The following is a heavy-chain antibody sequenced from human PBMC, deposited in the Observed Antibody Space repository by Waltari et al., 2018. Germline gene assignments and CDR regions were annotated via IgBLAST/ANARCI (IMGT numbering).Heavy chain of an antibody. J-gene: IGHJ4*02. V-gene: IGHV4-34*01. CDR1: GGSFSGSY. D-gene: IGHD3-16*02. Sequence: QVQLQQWGAGLLKPSEPLSLTCAVYGGSFSGSYWSWIRQPPRKGLEWIGEINHSGSTNYNPSLKSRVTISVETSKNQFSLKRSSVTAADTAVYYCARDRKKSNDYVWGSYRGYFDYWGQGTLVTVSS. CDR3: ARDRKKSNDYVWGSYRGYFDY. CDR2: INHSGST.